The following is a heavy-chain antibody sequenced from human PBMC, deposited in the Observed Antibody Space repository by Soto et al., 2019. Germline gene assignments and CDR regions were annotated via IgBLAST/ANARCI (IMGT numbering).Heavy chain of an antibody. CDR3: ARDYMVRGVMRWFDP. CDR1: GGSISSSKW. D-gene: IGHD3-10*01. Sequence: QVQLQESGPGLVKPSGTLSLTCAVSGGSISSSKWWSWVRQPPGKGLEWIGEIYHSGSTNYNPSLKSRVTISVDKSNNQFSLKLSSVTAADSAVYYCARDYMVRGVMRWFDPWGHGTLVTVSA. J-gene: IGHJ5*02. V-gene: IGHV4-4*02. CDR2: IYHSGST.